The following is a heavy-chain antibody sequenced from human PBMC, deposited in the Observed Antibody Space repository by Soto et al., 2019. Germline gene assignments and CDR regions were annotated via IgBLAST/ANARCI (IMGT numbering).Heavy chain of an antibody. CDR3: ARDSQLEVMDV. Sequence: SETLSLTCTVSGGSISSGDYYWSWIRQPPGKGLEWIGYIYYSGSTYYNPSLKSRVTISVDTSKNQFSLKLSSVTAADTAVYYCARDSQLEVMDVWGQGTTVTVS. J-gene: IGHJ6*02. CDR1: GGSISSGDYY. D-gene: IGHD6-6*01. V-gene: IGHV4-30-4*01. CDR2: IYYSGST.